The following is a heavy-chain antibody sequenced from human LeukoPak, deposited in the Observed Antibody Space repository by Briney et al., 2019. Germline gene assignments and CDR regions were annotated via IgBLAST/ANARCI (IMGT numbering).Heavy chain of an antibody. CDR1: GFTFSSYG. D-gene: IGHD1-7*01. Sequence: PGRSLRLSCAASGFTFSSYGMHWVRQAPGKGLEGVAVISYDGSNKYYVDSVKGRFTISRDNSKNTLYLQMNRLRAEDTAVYYRAKGGYNWNYFISVRHPQDYFDYWGQGTLVTVSS. CDR2: ISYDGSNK. J-gene: IGHJ4*02. CDR3: AKGGYNWNYFISVRHPQDYFDY. V-gene: IGHV3-30*18.